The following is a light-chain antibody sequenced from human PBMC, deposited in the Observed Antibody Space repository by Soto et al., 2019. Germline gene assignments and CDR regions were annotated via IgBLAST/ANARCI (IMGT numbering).Light chain of an antibody. Sequence: QSALTQPASVSGSPGQSVTISRTGTSTDVGGYNSVSWYQQHPGNAPKLMLYDVTKRPSGVPDRFSGSKSGNTASLTISGLQAEDEADYYCFSYAGSYIYVFGTGTKVTVL. CDR1: STDVGGYNS. V-gene: IGLV2-11*01. CDR3: FSYAGSYIYV. J-gene: IGLJ1*01. CDR2: DVT.